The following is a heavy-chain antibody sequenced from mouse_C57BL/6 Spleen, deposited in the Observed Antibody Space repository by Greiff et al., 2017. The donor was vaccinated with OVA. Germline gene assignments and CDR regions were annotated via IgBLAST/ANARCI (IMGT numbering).Heavy chain of an antibody. CDR2: IRNKANGYTT. CDR1: GFTFTDYY. Sequence: EVKVEESGGGLVQPGGSLSLSCAASGFTFTDYYMSWVRQPPGKALEWLGFIRNKANGYTTEYSASVKGRFTISRDNSQSILYLQMNALRAEDSATYYCARRAGTSMDYWGQGTSVTVSS. CDR3: ARRAGTSMDY. D-gene: IGHD4-1*01. V-gene: IGHV7-3*01. J-gene: IGHJ4*01.